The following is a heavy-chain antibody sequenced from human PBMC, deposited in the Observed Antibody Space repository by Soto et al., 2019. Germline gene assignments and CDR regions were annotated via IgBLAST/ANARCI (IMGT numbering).Heavy chain of an antibody. CDR2: IKQDGSEK. Sequence: PVGSLRLSCAASGFTFSSYWMSWVRQAPGKGLEWVANIKQDGSEKYYVDSVKGRFTISRDNAKNSLYLQMNSLRAEDTAVYYCARDQKWFGELLLGFRFDPWGQGTLVTVSS. CDR3: ARDQKWFGELLLGFRFDP. J-gene: IGHJ5*02. D-gene: IGHD3-10*01. CDR1: GFTFSSYW. V-gene: IGHV3-7*01.